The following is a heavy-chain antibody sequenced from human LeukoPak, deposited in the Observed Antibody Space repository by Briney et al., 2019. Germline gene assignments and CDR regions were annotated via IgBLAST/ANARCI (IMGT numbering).Heavy chain of an antibody. J-gene: IGHJ4*02. V-gene: IGHV1-18*01. Sequence: ASVKVSCTASGYTFTSYGISWVRQAPGQGLEWMGWISAYNGNTNYAQKLQGRVTMTTDTSTSTAYMELRSLRSDDTAVYYCARDMYYDSSGYYDYWGQGTLVTVSS. CDR2: ISAYNGNT. CDR1: GYTFTSYG. D-gene: IGHD3-22*01. CDR3: ARDMYYDSSGYYDY.